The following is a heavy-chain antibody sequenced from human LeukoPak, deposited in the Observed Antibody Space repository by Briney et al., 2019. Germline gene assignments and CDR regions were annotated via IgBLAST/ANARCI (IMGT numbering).Heavy chain of an antibody. V-gene: IGHV3-30*02. Sequence: PGGSLRLSCAASGFTFSNYWMSWVRQAPGKGLEWVAFIRYDGSNKFHADSVKGRFTISRDNSKNTVYLQMNSLRAEDTAVYYCAKDLTQKTYEGSPGLDVWGKGTTVTVSS. CDR2: IRYDGSNK. J-gene: IGHJ6*04. CDR3: AKDLTQKTYEGSPGLDV. CDR1: GFTFSNYW. D-gene: IGHD3-22*01.